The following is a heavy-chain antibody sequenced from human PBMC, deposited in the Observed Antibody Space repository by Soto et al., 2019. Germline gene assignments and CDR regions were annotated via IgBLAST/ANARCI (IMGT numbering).Heavy chain of an antibody. CDR2: IYHTRAA. Sequence: QVQLQESGPGLVKPSQTLSVTCTVSGGSLSSDNFFWSWVRQHPETGLEWVGYIYHTRAAYYNPSLTSRLTISLDTSKNRFSLSLISVTAADTAVYYCAREVISPATSDAFDIWGQGTMVTVSS. D-gene: IGHD1-26*01. CDR1: GGSLSSDNFF. CDR3: AREVISPATSDAFDI. V-gene: IGHV4-31*03. J-gene: IGHJ3*02.